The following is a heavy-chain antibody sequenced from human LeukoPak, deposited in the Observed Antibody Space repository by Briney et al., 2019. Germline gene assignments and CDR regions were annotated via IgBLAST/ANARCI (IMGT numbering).Heavy chain of an antibody. J-gene: IGHJ4*02. CDR3: AREAYDSSGYNPGYFDY. CDR1: GFTFSSYA. D-gene: IGHD3-22*01. V-gene: IGHV3-23*01. CDR2: ISGSGGST. Sequence: GESLRLSCAASGFTFSSYAMSWVRQAPGKGLEWVSAISGSGGSTYYADSVKGRFTISRDNSKNTLYLQMNSLRAEDTAVYYCAREAYDSSGYNPGYFDYWGQGTLVTVSS.